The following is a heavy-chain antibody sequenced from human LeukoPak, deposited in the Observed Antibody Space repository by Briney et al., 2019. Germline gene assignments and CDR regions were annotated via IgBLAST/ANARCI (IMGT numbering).Heavy chain of an antibody. CDR1: GGSISSGGYY. J-gene: IGHJ4*02. CDR3: ARDNPSPRRYCSGGSCYGLDY. D-gene: IGHD2-15*01. CDR2: IYYSGST. V-gene: IGHV4-31*03. Sequence: SETLSLTCTVSGGSISSGGYYWSWIRQHPGKGLEWIGYIYYSGSTYYNPSLKSRVTISVDTSKNQFSLKLSSVTAADTAVYYCARDNPSPRRYCSGGSCYGLDYWGQGTLVTVSS.